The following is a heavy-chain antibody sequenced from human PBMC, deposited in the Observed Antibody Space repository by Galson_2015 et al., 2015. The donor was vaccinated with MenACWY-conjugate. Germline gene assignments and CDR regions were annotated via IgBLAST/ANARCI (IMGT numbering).Heavy chain of an antibody. D-gene: IGHD6-19*01. Sequence: SLRLSCAASGFTFSNFWMSWVRQTPGKGLEWVANIKQTGGEEFHVDSVKGRFTIPRDDAKNSLYLQMNSLRAEDTAVYYCARLRAVAGLRFFDYWGQGT. CDR1: GFTFSNFW. J-gene: IGHJ4*02. V-gene: IGHV3-7*03. CDR3: ARLRAVAGLRFFDY. CDR2: IKQTGGEE.